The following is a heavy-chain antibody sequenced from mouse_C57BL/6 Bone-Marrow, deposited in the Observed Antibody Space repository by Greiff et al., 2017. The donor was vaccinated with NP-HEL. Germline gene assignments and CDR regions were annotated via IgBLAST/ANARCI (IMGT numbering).Heavy chain of an antibody. J-gene: IGHJ2*01. CDR1: GYTFTDYY. CDR3: AIKFYYFDD. V-gene: IGHV1-19*01. CDR2: INPYNGGT. Sequence: EVQLQQSGPVLVKPGASVKMSCKASGYTFTDYYMNWVKQSHGKSLEWIGVINPYNGGTSYNQKFKGKATLTVDKSSSTAYMELNSLTSEDSAVYYCAIKFYYFDDWGQGTTLTVSS.